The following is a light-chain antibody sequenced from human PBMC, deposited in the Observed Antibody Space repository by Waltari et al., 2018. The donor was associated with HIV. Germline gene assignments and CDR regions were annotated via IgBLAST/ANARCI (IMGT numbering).Light chain of an antibody. V-gene: IGKV1-12*01. CDR3: QQANSFPFT. CDR1: QDISRW. J-gene: IGKJ3*01. CDR2: GTS. Sequence: DIQMTQSPSSVSASVGDRVSITCRASQDISRWLAWYQQKQGKAPKLLIYGTSSLQSGVPSRFSGSGSGTDFTLTISSLQPEDFATYYCQQANSFPFTFGPGTKVDIK.